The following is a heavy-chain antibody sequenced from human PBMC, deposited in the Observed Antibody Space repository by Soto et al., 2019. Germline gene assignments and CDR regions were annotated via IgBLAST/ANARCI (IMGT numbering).Heavy chain of an antibody. CDR3: ARSRDGYNYGGLDYYYYGMDV. CDR2: INPSGGST. D-gene: IGHD5-12*01. CDR1: GYTFTSYY. Sequence: GASVKVSCKASGYTFTSYYMHWVRQAPGQGLEWMGIINPSGGSTSYSPSFQGHVTISADKSISTAYLQWSSLKASDTAMYYCARSRDGYNYGGLDYYYYGMDVWGQGTTVTVSS. V-gene: IGHV1-46*01. J-gene: IGHJ6*02.